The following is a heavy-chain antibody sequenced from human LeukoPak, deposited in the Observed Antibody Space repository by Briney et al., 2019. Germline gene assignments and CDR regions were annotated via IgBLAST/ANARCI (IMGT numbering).Heavy chain of an antibody. Sequence: GSLRLSCAASGFTLTSYSMCWVRQAPGKGLEWFSGIGGSGGRTYYRDSVKGRFTTSRDISKNTLYLQMNSLRDEDTAVYYCAKERSRGWHFDHWGQGPLVTVSS. D-gene: IGHD6-19*01. V-gene: IGHV3-23*01. J-gene: IGHJ4*02. CDR3: AKERSRGWHFDH. CDR2: IGGSGGRT. CDR1: GFTLTSYS.